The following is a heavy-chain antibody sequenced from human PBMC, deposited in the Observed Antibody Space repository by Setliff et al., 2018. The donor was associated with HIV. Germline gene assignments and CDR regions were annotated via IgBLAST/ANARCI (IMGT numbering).Heavy chain of an antibody. Sequence: LSLTCAVYGGSFSGYYWTWIRQPPGRGLEWIGEVIHSGGTNYNRSLKSRVTISVDTSKNQFSLNLSSVTAADTAVYYCARGGLGVVGAIDHWSQGTLVTVSS. CDR3: ARGGLGVVGAIDH. J-gene: IGHJ4*02. CDR2: VIHSGGT. V-gene: IGHV4-34*01. D-gene: IGHD2-15*01. CDR1: GGSFSGYY.